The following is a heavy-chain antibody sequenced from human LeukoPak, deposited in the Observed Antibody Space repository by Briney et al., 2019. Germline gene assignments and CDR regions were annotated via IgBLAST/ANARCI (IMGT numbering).Heavy chain of an antibody. CDR2: INPNSGGT. D-gene: IGHD4-17*01. CDR3: AREPDYVSSLDP. V-gene: IGHV1-2*06. CDR1: GYTFTGYY. J-gene: IGHJ5*02. Sequence: ASVKVSYKASGYTFTGYYMHWVRQAPGQGLEWMGRINPNSGGTNYAQKFQGRVTMTRDTSISTAYMELSRLRSDDTAVYYCAREPDYVSSLDPWGQGTLVTVSS.